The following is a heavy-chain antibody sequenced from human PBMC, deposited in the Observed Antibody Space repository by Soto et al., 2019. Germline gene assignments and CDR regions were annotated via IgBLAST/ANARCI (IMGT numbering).Heavy chain of an antibody. J-gene: IGHJ5*02. CDR3: ARSSSWSPNWFDP. D-gene: IGHD6-13*01. Sequence: GGSLRLSCAASGFTFIDYYIICIGQSPGKGLEWVSYISSSSSYTNYADSVKGRFTISRDNAKNSLYLQMNSLRAEDTAVYYCARSSSWSPNWFDPWGQGTLVTVSS. CDR1: GFTFIDYY. V-gene: IGHV3-11*06. CDR2: ISSSSSYT.